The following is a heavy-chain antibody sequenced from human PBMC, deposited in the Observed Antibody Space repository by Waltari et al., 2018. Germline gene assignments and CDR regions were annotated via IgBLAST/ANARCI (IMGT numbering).Heavy chain of an antibody. Sequence: EVQLVESGGGLVQPGRSLRLSCAASGFTFDDYAMHWVRQAPGQGLEWVSGISWNSGSIGYADSVKGRFTISRDNAKNSLYLQMNSLRAEDMALYYCAKDGEMGMATYTGYFDYWGQGTLVTVSS. V-gene: IGHV3-9*03. J-gene: IGHJ4*02. CDR2: ISWNSGSI. CDR3: AKDGEMGMATYTGYFDY. D-gene: IGHD5-12*01. CDR1: GFTFDDYA.